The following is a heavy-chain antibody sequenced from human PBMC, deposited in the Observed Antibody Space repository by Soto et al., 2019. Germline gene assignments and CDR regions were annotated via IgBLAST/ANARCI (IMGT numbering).Heavy chain of an antibody. CDR1: GFTFRSFT. V-gene: IGHV3-21*01. J-gene: IGHJ5*02. D-gene: IGHD6-13*01. CDR2: ISSNSAYV. CDR3: TRDASRDSSARGWFDP. Sequence: GGSLRLSCAASGFTFRSFTMNWVRQAPGKGLEWVSTISSNSAYVYYTDALRGRFTISRDNAKNSLHLQMNSLRAEDTAVYYCTRDASRDSSARGWFDPWGPGTLVTVSS.